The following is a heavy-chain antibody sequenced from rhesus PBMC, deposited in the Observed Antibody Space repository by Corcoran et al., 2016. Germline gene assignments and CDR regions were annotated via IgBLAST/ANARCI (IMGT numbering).Heavy chain of an antibody. CDR3: ARHCGPGGAFDF. D-gene: IGHD1-38*01. J-gene: IGHJ3*01. Sequence: VQLQESGRGLGKTSATLSLTCAVSGGPLRSYTWWSWLPLSPEKGLEWFGNMGGSSGGPYFHPSLKSRVTISKDTSKNYFSLQLSSVTVADTAVYYCARHCGPGGAFDFWGQGLRVTVSS. CDR2: MGGSSGGP. CDR1: GGPLRSYTW. V-gene: IGHV4-65*02.